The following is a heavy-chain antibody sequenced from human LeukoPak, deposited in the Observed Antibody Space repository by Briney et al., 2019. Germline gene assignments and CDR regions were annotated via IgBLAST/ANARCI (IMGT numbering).Heavy chain of an antibody. D-gene: IGHD3-22*01. J-gene: IGHJ4*02. CDR3: ARDYYYDSSGYYYFDY. Sequence: GASVKVSCKASGYTFTSYGISWVRQAPGQGLEWMGWISAYNGNTNYAQKLQGRVTMTTDTSTSTAYMELRSLRSDDTAVYYCARDYYYDSSGYYYFDYWGQGTLVTVSS. V-gene: IGHV1-18*01. CDR2: ISAYNGNT. CDR1: GYTFTSYG.